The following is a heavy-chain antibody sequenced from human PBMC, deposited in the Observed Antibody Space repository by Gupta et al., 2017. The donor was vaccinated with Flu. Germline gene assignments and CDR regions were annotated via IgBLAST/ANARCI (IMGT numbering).Heavy chain of an antibody. D-gene: IGHD1-26*01. V-gene: IGHV1-69*01. CDR2: IMPIFNSA. Sequence: QVQLVQSGAEVKKPGSSVKVSCRASGGPFSRYAMAWVRQAPGQGLEWLGGIMPIFNSATYAQEFQGRATITADESTSTAYMELSSLRPEDTAVYYCARGDSGTFSRFYFDFWGQGTLLTVSS. J-gene: IGHJ4*02. CDR3: ARGDSGTFSRFYFDF. CDR1: GGPFSRYA.